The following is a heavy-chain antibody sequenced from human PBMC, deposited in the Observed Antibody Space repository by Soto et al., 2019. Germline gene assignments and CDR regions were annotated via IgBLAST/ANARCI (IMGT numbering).Heavy chain of an antibody. V-gene: IGHV5-10-1*01. CDR2: IDPSDSYT. Sequence: GESLKISCKGSGYSFTSYWISWVRQMPGKGLEWMGRIDPSDSYTNYSPSFQGHVTISADKSISTAYLRWSSLKASDTAMYYCAREYSGSYYYYYGMDVWGQGTTVTVSS. CDR3: AREYSGSYYYYYGMDV. CDR1: GYSFTSYW. D-gene: IGHD1-26*01. J-gene: IGHJ6*02.